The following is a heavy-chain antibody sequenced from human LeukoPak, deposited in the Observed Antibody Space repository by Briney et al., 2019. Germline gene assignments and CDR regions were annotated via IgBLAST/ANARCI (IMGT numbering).Heavy chain of an antibody. J-gene: IGHJ4*02. D-gene: IGHD5-18*01. V-gene: IGHV3-15*01. Sequence: GGSLRLSCAASGFTFNYAWMSWVRQAPGKGLEWVGRIKSKTDGETTDYAAPVKGRFTISRDDSRNTLYLQMNSLKTEDTALYYCTTAPSGYAYMNGWHLDYWGQGTLVTVSS. CDR1: GFTFNYAW. CDR2: IKSKTDGETT. CDR3: TTAPSGYAYMNGWHLDY.